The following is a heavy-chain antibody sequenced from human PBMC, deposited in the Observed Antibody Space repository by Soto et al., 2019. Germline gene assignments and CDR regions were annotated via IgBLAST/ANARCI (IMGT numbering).Heavy chain of an antibody. J-gene: IGHJ3*02. CDR3: ARTLRWFGELDTDAFDI. CDR2: IYYSGST. V-gene: IGHV4-39*01. Sequence: QLQLQESGPGLVKPSETLSLTCTVSGGSISSSSYYWGWIRQPPGKGLEWIGSIYYSGSTYYNPSLTSRVPISVDTSKNQFSLKLSSVTAADTAVYYCARTLRWFGELDTDAFDIWGQGTMVTVSS. D-gene: IGHD3-10*01. CDR1: GGSISSSSYY.